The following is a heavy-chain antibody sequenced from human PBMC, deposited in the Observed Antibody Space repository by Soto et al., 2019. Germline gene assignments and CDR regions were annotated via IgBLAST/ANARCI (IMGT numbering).Heavy chain of an antibody. J-gene: IGHJ4*02. CDR2: IYYSGST. D-gene: IGHD4-17*01. CDR1: GGSLSSYY. Sequence: SETLSLTCTVSGGSLSSYYWSWVRQPPGKGLEWIGYIYYSGSTNYNPSLKSRVTISVDTSKNQFSLKLSSVTAADTAVYYCARRYGASFDYWGQGTLVTVSS. CDR3: ARRYGASFDY. V-gene: IGHV4-59*01.